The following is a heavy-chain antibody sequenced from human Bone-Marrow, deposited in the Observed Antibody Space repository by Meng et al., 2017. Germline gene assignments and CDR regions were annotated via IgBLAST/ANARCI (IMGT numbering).Heavy chain of an antibody. CDR3: ARDENISLGKLFGDY. CDR1: GYTFTAYY. V-gene: IGHV1-2*06. Sequence: GQLVQSGLGLKKPGASVKVSCKPSGYTFTAYYIHWGRQAPGQGLEWMGHINPDTGDTLYAQKFQGRVSMTGDTSISTAYVELSGLRSDDTAVYYCARDENISLGKLFGDYWGQGTLVTVSS. CDR2: INPDTGDT. J-gene: IGHJ4*02. D-gene: IGHD2-21*01.